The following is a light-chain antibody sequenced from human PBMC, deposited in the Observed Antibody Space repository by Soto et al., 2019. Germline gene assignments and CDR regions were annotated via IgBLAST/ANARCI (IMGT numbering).Light chain of an antibody. Sequence: EIVLTQSPATLSLSPGERATLSCRASQSVSSYLAWYQQKPGQAPRLLIYDASNRATGIPARFSGSGSGTDFTLTISRLEPEDFAVYYCQQHTNWPPTITFGQGTRLEIK. CDR3: QQHTNWPPTIT. J-gene: IGKJ5*01. CDR1: QSVSSY. V-gene: IGKV3-11*01. CDR2: DAS.